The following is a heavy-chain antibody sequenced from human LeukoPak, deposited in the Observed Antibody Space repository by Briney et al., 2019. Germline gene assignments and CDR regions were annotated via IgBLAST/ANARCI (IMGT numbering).Heavy chain of an antibody. CDR2: ISYEGSYK. J-gene: IGHJ4*02. Sequence: PGGSLRLSCAASGFTFSSYGMYWVRQAPGKGLEWVAYISYEGSYKYYADSVKGRFTISRDNSKNTLYLQMGSLRAEDTAVYYCAKKTPDGRFCRGNSCYFDHWGQGTLVTVSS. V-gene: IGHV3-30*18. CDR1: GFTFSSYG. D-gene: IGHD2-15*01. CDR3: AKKTPDGRFCRGNSCYFDH.